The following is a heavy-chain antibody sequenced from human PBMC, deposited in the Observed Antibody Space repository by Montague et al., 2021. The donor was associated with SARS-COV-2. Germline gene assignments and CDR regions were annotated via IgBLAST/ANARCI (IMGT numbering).Heavy chain of an antibody. CDR2: IWYDGSNK. D-gene: IGHD4-17*01. CDR3: ASDYGDYQNYYYYYGMDV. V-gene: IGHV3-33*01. CDR1: GFTFSSYG. Sequence: SLRLSCAASGFTFSSYGMHWVRQAPGKGLEWVAVIWYDGSNKYYADSVKGRFTISRDNYKNTLYLQMNSLRAEDTAVYYCASDYGDYQNYYYYYGMDVWGQGTTVTVSS. J-gene: IGHJ6*02.